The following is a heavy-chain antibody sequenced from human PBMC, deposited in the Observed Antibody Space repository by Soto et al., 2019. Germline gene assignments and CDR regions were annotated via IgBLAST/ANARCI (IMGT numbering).Heavy chain of an antibody. J-gene: IGHJ6*02. Sequence: EVQLVESGGGLVQPGGSLRLSCAASGFTFSSYWMHWVRQAPGQGLVWVSRINSDGSSTNYADSVKGRFTISRDNAKNTLYLQMSSLRVEDTAVYYCARGIRNYYGKEVWGQGTTVTVSS. D-gene: IGHD5-18*01. CDR2: INSDGSST. CDR3: ARGIRNYYGKEV. CDR1: GFTFSSYW. V-gene: IGHV3-74*01.